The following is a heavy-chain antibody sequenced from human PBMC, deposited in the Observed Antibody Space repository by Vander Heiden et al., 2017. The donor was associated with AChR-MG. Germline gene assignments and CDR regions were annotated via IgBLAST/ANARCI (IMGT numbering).Heavy chain of an antibody. Sequence: QLQLQESGPGLVKPSETLSLTCTVSGGPISSSSYYWGWIRQPPGKGLEWIGSLYYTGSTHYNPSLKSRVTISVDTFKNQFSLKLTSVTAADTAVYYCATKPDDYGDYISYYWGQGTLVTVSS. CDR1: GGPISSSSYY. V-gene: IGHV4-39*01. J-gene: IGHJ4*02. D-gene: IGHD4-17*01. CDR2: LYYTGST. CDR3: ATKPDDYGDYISYY.